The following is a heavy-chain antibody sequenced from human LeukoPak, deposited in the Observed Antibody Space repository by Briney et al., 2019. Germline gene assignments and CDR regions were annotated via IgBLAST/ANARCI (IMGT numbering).Heavy chain of an antibody. CDR1: GGTFSSYA. CDR3: ARDGVGGPYYYDSSGYRFDY. J-gene: IGHJ4*02. Sequence: SVKLSCKASGGTFSSYAISWVRQAPGQGLEWMGRIIPIFGTANYAQKFQGRVTITTDESTSTAYMELSSLRSEDTAVYYCARDGVGGPYYYDSSGYRFDYWGQGTLVTVSS. V-gene: IGHV1-69*05. CDR2: IIPIFGTA. D-gene: IGHD3-22*01.